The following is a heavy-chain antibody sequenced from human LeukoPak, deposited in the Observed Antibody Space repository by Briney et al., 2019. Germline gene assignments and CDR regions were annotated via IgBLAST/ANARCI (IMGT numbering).Heavy chain of an antibody. Sequence: ASVKVSCKASGYTFTGYYMHWVRQAPGQGLEWMGWINPNSGGTNYAQKFQGRVTMTRDTSISTAYMELSSLRSEDTAVYYCARAGERYSSSWHPPDTRYYYYYYMDVWGKGTTVTVSS. CDR3: ARAGERYSSSWHPPDTRYYYYYYMDV. D-gene: IGHD6-13*01. V-gene: IGHV1-2*02. CDR1: GYTFTGYY. J-gene: IGHJ6*03. CDR2: INPNSGGT.